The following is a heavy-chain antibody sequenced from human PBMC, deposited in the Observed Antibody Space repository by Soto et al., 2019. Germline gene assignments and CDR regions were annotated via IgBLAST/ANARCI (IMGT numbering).Heavy chain of an antibody. D-gene: IGHD1-26*01. CDR1: GFSLSTSGVG. Sequence: SGPTLVKPTQTLTLTCTFSGFSLSTSGVGVGWIRQPPGKALEWLALIYWDDDKRYSPSLKSRLTITKDTSKNQVVLTMTNMDPVDTATYYCAHLRSLKSGEPHWFDPWGQGTLVTVSS. CDR3: AHLRSLKSGEPHWFDP. CDR2: IYWDDDK. V-gene: IGHV2-5*02. J-gene: IGHJ5*02.